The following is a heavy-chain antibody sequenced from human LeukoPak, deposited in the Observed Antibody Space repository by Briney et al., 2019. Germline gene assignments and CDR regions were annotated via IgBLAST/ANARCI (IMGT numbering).Heavy chain of an antibody. V-gene: IGHV4-34*01. CDR1: DGSFSDYY. CDR3: ARDAAGFDY. D-gene: IGHD3-10*01. Sequence: SETLSLTCAVFDGSFSDYYWSWVRQPPGKGLEWIGEINYSGRTNYYPSLTSRATLSIDTSKNQFSLKLSSVTVADTAVYYCARDAAGFDYWGQGTLVTVSS. J-gene: IGHJ4*02. CDR2: INYSGRT.